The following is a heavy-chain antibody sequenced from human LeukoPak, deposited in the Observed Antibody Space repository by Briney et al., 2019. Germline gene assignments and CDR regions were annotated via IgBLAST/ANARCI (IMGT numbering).Heavy chain of an antibody. J-gene: IGHJ4*02. CDR2: IHYSGST. V-gene: IGHV4-59*01. D-gene: IGHD2-15*01. CDR3: ARGRILLDY. Sequence: SETLSLTCTVSGGSIGSFFWSWIRQPPGKALEWIGYIHYSGSTKYNPSLKSRVTISVDTSENQFSLTLNSVTAADTAVYYCARGRILLDYWGQGTLVTVSS. CDR1: GGSIGSFF.